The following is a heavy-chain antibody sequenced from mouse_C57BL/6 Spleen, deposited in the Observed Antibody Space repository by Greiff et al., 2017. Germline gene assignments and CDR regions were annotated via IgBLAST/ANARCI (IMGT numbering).Heavy chain of an antibody. Sequence: QVQLQESGPELVKPGASVKLSCKASGYTFTSYDINWVKQRPGQGLEWIGWIYPRDGSTKYNEKFKGKATLNVDTSSSTAYMERHSLTSEDSAVYFCASYYVDYWGQGTTLTVST. CDR3: ASYYVDY. CDR1: GYTFTSYD. V-gene: IGHV1-85*01. CDR2: IYPRDGST. J-gene: IGHJ2*01.